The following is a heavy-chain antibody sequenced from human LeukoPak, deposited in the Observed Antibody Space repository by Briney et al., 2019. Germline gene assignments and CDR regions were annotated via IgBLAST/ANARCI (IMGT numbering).Heavy chain of an antibody. CDR3: ASTITVTTDY. CDR2: VYYSGST. Sequence: PSQTLSLTCTVSGGSISSGTYYWGWVRQPPGKGLEWIGSVYYSGSTYYNPSLKSRVTISVDTSKNHFSLKLSSVTAADTAVYYCASTITVTTDYWGQGTLVTVSS. D-gene: IGHD4-17*01. CDR1: GGSISSGTYY. J-gene: IGHJ4*02. V-gene: IGHV4-39*07.